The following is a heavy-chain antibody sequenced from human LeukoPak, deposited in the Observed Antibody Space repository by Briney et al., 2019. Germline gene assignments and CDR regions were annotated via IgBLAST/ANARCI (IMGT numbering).Heavy chain of an antibody. CDR2: IYYSGST. Sequence: SETLSLTCTVSGGSISSYYWSWIRQPPGKGLEWIGYIYYSGSTNYNPSLKSRVTISVDTSKNQFSLKLSSVTAADTAVYYRARTTVTPYYYYYGMDVWGQGATVTVSS. CDR1: GGSISSYY. CDR3: ARTTVTPYYYYYGMDV. D-gene: IGHD4-4*01. V-gene: IGHV4-59*01. J-gene: IGHJ6*02.